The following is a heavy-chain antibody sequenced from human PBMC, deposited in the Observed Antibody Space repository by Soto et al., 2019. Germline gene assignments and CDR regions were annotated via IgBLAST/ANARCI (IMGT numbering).Heavy chain of an antibody. V-gene: IGHV3-23*01. Sequence: GLSQRDRCAVAGCTFVSRGVRWVRQAPGKGLEWVSDIIDSGGSTYYADAVKGRFTISRDNSKSTLYLQMNSLRAEDTAAYYCTKGHHTLVDVWGQGTTVTVSS. J-gene: IGHJ6*02. CDR2: IIDSGGST. CDR3: TKGHHTLVDV. CDR1: GCTFVSRG. D-gene: IGHD2-2*02.